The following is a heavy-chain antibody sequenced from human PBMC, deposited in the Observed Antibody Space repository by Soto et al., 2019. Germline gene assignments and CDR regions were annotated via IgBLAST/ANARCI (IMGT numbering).Heavy chain of an antibody. J-gene: IGHJ4*02. CDR3: AAGGYYGSGSYYFAWAY. Sequence: QVQLQESGPGLVKPSGTLSLTCAVSGGSISSSNWWSWVRQPPGKGLEWIGEIYHSGSTNYNPSLKSRVTISLDKSKNQFSLKLSSVTAAETAVYYCAAGGYYGSGSYYFAWAYWGQGTLVTVSS. D-gene: IGHD3-10*01. CDR1: GGSISSSNW. CDR2: IYHSGST. V-gene: IGHV4-4*02.